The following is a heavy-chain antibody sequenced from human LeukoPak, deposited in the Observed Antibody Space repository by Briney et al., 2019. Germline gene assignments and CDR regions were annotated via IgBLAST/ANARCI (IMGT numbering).Heavy chain of an antibody. CDR1: GYTFTSYY. V-gene: IGHV1-46*01. D-gene: IGHD6-13*01. CDR2: INPSGGST. CDR3: ARDRLWAAAGPDRPDY. J-gene: IGHJ4*02. Sequence: ASVKVSCKASGYTFTSYYMHWVRQAPGQGLEWMGIINPSGGSTSYAQKFRGRVTMTRDTSTSTVYMELSSLRSEDTAVYYCARDRLWAAAGPDRPDYWGQGTLVTVSS.